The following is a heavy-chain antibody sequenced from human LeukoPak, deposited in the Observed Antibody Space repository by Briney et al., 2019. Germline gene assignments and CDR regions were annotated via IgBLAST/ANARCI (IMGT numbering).Heavy chain of an antibody. Sequence: GGSLRLSCAASGFTFSDHYMDWVRQAPGKGLEWVSRIRNKANSYITEYAASVKGRFAISRDDSKSSVSLQLNSLKTEDTAVYYCTRVNLRTGERFFDYWGQGTLVTVSS. J-gene: IGHJ4*02. D-gene: IGHD7-27*01. CDR3: TRVNLRTGERFFDY. CDR1: GFTFSDHY. V-gene: IGHV3-72*01. CDR2: IRNKANSYIT.